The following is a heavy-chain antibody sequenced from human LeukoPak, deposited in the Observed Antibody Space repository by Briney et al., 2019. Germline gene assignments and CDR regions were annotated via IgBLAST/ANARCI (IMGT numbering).Heavy chain of an antibody. CDR1: GYTFTSYG. D-gene: IGHD3-3*01. J-gene: IGHJ4*02. CDR3: ARDQPTIFGVVIHMSDY. Sequence: APVKVSCKASGYTFTSYGISWVRQAPGQGLEWMGWISAYNGNTNYAQKLQGRVTMTTDTSTSTAYMELRSLRSDDTAVYYCARDQPTIFGVVIHMSDYWGQGTLVTVSS. V-gene: IGHV1-18*01. CDR2: ISAYNGNT.